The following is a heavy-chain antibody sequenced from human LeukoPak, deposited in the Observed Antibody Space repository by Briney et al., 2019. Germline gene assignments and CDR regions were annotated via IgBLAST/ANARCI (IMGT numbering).Heavy chain of an antibody. CDR1: GYTFTSYG. J-gene: IGHJ6*03. CDR3: ARVGEDIVVVPAWTSYYYYYYMDV. Sequence: GASVKVSCKASGYTFTSYGISWVRQAPGQGLEWMGGISAYNGDTNYAQKLQGRVTMTTDTSTSTAYMELRSLRSDDTAVYYCARVGEDIVVVPAWTSYYYYYYMDVWGKGTTVTVSS. V-gene: IGHV1-18*01. CDR2: ISAYNGDT. D-gene: IGHD2-2*01.